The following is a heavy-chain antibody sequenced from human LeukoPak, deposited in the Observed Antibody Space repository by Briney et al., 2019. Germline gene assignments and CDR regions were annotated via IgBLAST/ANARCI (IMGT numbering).Heavy chain of an antibody. V-gene: IGHV4-59*08. J-gene: IGHJ4*02. CDR3: ARALRPTMVPFDY. Sequence: SETLSLTCTVSGGSISSYYWSWIRQPPGKGLEWIGYIYYSRSTNYNPSLKSRVTISVDTSKNQFSLKLSSVTAADTAVYYCARALRPTMVPFDYWGQGTLVTVSS. D-gene: IGHD4/OR15-4a*01. CDR1: GGSISSYY. CDR2: IYYSRST.